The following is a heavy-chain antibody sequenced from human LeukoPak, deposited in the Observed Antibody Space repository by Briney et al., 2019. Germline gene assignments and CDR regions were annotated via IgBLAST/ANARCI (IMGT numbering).Heavy chain of an antibody. CDR1: GGSISSGSYY. Sequence: KASETLSLTCTVSGGSISSGSYYWSWIRQPAGKGLVWIGRIYTSGSTNYNPSLKSRVTISVDTSKNQFSLKLSSVTAADTAVYYCARTDYPVCFDYWGQGTLVTVSS. J-gene: IGHJ4*02. D-gene: IGHD4-11*01. V-gene: IGHV4-61*02. CDR2: IYTSGST. CDR3: ARTDYPVCFDY.